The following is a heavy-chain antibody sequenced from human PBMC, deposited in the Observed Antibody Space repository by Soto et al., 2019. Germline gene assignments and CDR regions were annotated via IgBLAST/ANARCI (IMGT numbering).Heavy chain of an antibody. CDR1: ASASTGSPLC. J-gene: IGHJ4*02. V-gene: IGHV4-39*01. Sequence: SVTRPLTATLAASASTGSPLCWGWIRQPPGKGLEWIGSMYYSGSTYKNPSLQSRVTISVDTSKNQFSLDLTSVTAADTSVYYCARRRDGYKYFDYWGQGSWVT. CDR2: MYYSGST. D-gene: IGHD5-12*01. CDR3: ARRRDGYKYFDY.